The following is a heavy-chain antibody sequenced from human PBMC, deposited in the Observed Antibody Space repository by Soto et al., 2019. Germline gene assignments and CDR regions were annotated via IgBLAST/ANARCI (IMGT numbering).Heavy chain of an antibody. V-gene: IGHV1-69*12. CDR3: ARFDRNRNTYYYYGMDV. CDR2: IIPIFGTA. CDR1: GGTFSSYA. D-gene: IGHD3-16*02. Sequence: QVQLVQSGAEVKKPGSSVKVSCKASGGTFSSYAISWVRQAPGQGLEWMGGIIPIFGTANYAQKFQGRVTITADESTSTAYMELSSLRSEDTAVYYCARFDRNRNTYYYYGMDVWGQGTTVTVSS. J-gene: IGHJ6*02.